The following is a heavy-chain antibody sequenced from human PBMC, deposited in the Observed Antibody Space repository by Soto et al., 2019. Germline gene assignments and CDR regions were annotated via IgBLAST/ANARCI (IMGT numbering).Heavy chain of an antibody. V-gene: IGHV4-34*01. Sequence: SETLSLTCAVYGGSFSGYYWSWIRQPPGKGLEWIGEINHSGSTNYNPSLKSRVTISVDTSKNQFSLKLSSVTAADTAVYYCTVDYGYCRGGSCFPMDVWGQGTTVTVSS. CDR3: TVDYGYCRGGSCFPMDV. D-gene: IGHD2-15*01. J-gene: IGHJ6*02. CDR2: INHSGST. CDR1: GGSFSGYY.